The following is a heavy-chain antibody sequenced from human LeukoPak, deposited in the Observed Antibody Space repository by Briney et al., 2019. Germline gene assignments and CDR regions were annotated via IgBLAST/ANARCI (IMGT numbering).Heavy chain of an antibody. V-gene: IGHV3-33*01. J-gene: IGHJ4*02. CDR3: VRDAQRGFDYSNSLQY. CDR1: GFTFSHYA. CDR2: IWSDGTNK. D-gene: IGHD4-11*01. Sequence: PLGSLRLSCAAAGFTFSHYAMHWVRQAPGKGLEWVAVIWSDGTNKYYASSVKGRFTISRDYSDKTVYLQMNSLRPEDTGVYYCVRDAQRGFDYSNSLQYWGQGTPVTVST.